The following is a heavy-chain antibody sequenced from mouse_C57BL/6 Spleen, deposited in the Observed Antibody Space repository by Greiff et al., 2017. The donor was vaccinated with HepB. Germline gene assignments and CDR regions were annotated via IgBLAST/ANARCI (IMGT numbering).Heavy chain of an antibody. CDR3: ARDIALVITTTRCAY. CDR1: GFTFSSYA. Sequence: EVKLVESGGGLVKPGGSLKLSCAASGFTFSSYAMSWVRQTPEKRLEWVATISDGGSYTYYPDNVKGRFTISRDNAKNNLYLQMSHLKSEDTAMYYCARDIALVITTTRCAYWGEGTLGTVSA. CDR2: ISDGGSYT. J-gene: IGHJ3*01. V-gene: IGHV5-4*01. D-gene: IGHD2-4*01.